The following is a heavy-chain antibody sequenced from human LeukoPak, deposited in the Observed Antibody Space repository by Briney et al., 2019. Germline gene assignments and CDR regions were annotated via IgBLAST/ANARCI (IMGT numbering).Heavy chain of an antibody. CDR1: GGSISSYY. D-gene: IGHD3-22*01. Sequence: SETLSLTCTVSGGSISSYYWSWIRQPAGKGLEWIGRIYTSGSTNYNPSLKSRVTMSVDTSKNQFSLKLSSVTAADTAVYYCARETTSSGYYMCAFDIWGQGTMVTVSS. V-gene: IGHV4-4*07. CDR3: ARETTSSGYYMCAFDI. J-gene: IGHJ3*02. CDR2: IYTSGST.